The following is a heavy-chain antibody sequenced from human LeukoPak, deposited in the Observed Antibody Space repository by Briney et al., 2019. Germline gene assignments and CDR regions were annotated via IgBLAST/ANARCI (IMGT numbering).Heavy chain of an antibody. CDR3: ARRKAAAGKGGAFDI. D-gene: IGHD6-13*01. J-gene: IGHJ3*02. V-gene: IGHV3-21*01. Sequence: GGSLRLSCAASGFTFSSYSMNWVRQAPGKGLKWVSSISSSSSYIYYADSVKGRFTISRDNAKNSLYLQMNSLRAEDTAVYYCARRKAAAGKGGAFDIWGQGTMVTVSS. CDR1: GFTFSSYS. CDR2: ISSSSSYI.